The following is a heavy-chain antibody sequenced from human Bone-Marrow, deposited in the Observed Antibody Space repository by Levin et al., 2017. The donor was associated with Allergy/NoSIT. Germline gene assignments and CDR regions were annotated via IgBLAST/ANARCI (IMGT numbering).Heavy chain of an antibody. CDR1: GFSFSSYG. Sequence: GGSLRLSCAASGFSFSSYGMHWVRQAPGKGLEWLAVIFHDGSNEYYGDSVKGRFTISRDNSKNKVYLQMNSLRADDTAMYYCVLYREGFENWGQGTLVTVSS. V-gene: IGHV3-33*03. J-gene: IGHJ4*02. CDR3: VLYREGFEN. CDR2: IFHDGSNE. D-gene: IGHD1-26*01.